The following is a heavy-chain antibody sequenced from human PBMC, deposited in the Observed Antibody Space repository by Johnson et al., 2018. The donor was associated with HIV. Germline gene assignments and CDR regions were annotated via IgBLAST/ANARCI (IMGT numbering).Heavy chain of an antibody. V-gene: IGHV3-30-3*01. J-gene: IGHJ3*02. D-gene: IGHD1-26*01. CDR3: AREDVGSSAPDAFDI. Sequence: QVQLVESGGGVVQPGRSLRLSCAASGFTFSSYAMHWVRQAPGKGLEWVAVISYDGSNKYYADSVKGRFTISRDNSKNTLYRQMNSLRAEDTAVYYCAREDVGSSAPDAFDIWGQGTMVTVSS. CDR1: GFTFSSYA. CDR2: ISYDGSNK.